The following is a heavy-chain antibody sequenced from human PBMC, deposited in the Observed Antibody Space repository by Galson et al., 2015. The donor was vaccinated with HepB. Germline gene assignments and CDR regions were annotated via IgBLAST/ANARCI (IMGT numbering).Heavy chain of an antibody. J-gene: IGHJ5*02. D-gene: IGHD2-2*01. Sequence: SLRLSCAASGFTFSSYWMSWVRQAPGKGLEWVANIKQDGSEKYYVDSVKGRFTISRDNAKNSPYLQMNSLRAEDTAVYYCARVRGQSGSTSLRAPFDPWGQGTLVTVSS. CDR1: GFTFSSYW. V-gene: IGHV3-7*03. CDR2: IKQDGSEK. CDR3: ARVRGQSGSTSLRAPFDP.